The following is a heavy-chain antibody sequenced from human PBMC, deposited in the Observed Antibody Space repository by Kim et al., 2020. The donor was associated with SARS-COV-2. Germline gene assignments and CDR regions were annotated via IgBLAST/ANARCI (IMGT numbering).Heavy chain of an antibody. D-gene: IGHD6-13*01. CDR3: ATQDSSWYED. CDR1: GFTFSNAW. Sequence: GGSLRLSCAASGFTFSNAWMNWVRQAPGKGLEWVGRIKRKTDGGTTDYAAPVKGRFTISRDDSENTLYLQMSSLKTEDTALYYCATQDSSWYEDWGQGTLVTVSS. V-gene: IGHV3-15*01. CDR2: IKRKTDGGTT. J-gene: IGHJ4*02.